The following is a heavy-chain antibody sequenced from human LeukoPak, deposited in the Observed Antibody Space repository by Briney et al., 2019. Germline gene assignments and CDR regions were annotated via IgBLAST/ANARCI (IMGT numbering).Heavy chain of an antibody. V-gene: IGHV4-61*02. D-gene: IGHD5-24*01. CDR1: GGSISSGSYH. J-gene: IGHJ5*02. Sequence: SQTLSLTCTVSGGSISSGSYHWSSLRQPAGKGLEWIGRIYTSGSTNYNPSLKSRVTISVDTSKNQFSLKLSSVTAADRAVYYCAKQMATILAWFDPWGQGTLVTVSS. CDR3: AKQMATILAWFDP. CDR2: IYTSGST.